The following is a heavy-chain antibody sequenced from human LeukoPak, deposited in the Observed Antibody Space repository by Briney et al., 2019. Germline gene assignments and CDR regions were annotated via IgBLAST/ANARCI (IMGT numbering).Heavy chain of an antibody. V-gene: IGHV3-23*01. CDR3: AKMPLRSGPFGWFDP. Sequence: GGSLRLSCAASGLTLSSYAMTWVRQAPGKGLEWVSSISASGVSTYYADSVKGRFTISRDNSNSTLYLQMSGLRVEDTAVYYCAKMPLRSGPFGWFDPWGQGALVTVSS. D-gene: IGHD5-12*01. CDR2: ISASGVST. CDR1: GLTLSSYA. J-gene: IGHJ5*02.